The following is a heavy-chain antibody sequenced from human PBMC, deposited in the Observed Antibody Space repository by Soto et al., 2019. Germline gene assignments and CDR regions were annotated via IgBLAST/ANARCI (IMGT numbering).Heavy chain of an antibody. Sequence: QVQLQESGPGLVKPSQTLSLTCTVSGGSISSGGYYWSWIRQHPGKGLEWIGYIYYSGSTYYNPSLTSQVTVHVAQSQNQDTPKLSAVTAEDTAVYCCARGRYFAWVLNWGQGTLVTVSS. J-gene: IGHJ4*02. CDR1: GGSISSGGYY. CDR3: ARGRYFAWVLN. D-gene: IGHD3-9*01. CDR2: IYYSGST. V-gene: IGHV4-31*01.